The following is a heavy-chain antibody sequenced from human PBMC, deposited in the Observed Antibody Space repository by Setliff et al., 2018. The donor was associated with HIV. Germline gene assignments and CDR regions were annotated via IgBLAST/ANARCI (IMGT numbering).Heavy chain of an antibody. CDR2: IYPSNSDT. Sequence: PGESLKISCKGFGYRSTSYWIGWARHMPGKGLEWMGIIYPSNSDTRYSPSFQGQVAISADKSISTAYPQWSSLKASDTAMYYCARSGGYCTSTSCLRTYFDYWGQGTLVTVSS. CDR1: GYRSTSYW. J-gene: IGHJ4*02. V-gene: IGHV5-51*01. CDR3: ARSGGYCTSTSCLRTYFDY. D-gene: IGHD2-2*01.